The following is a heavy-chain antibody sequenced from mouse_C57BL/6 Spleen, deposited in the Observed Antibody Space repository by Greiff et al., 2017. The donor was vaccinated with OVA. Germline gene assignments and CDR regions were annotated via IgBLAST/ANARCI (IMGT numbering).Heavy chain of an antibody. CDR3: ARRGDGYSRYCDV. D-gene: IGHD2-3*01. J-gene: IGHJ1*03. Sequence: QVQLQQPGAELVRPGTSVKLSCKASGYTFTSYWMHWVKQRPGQGLEWIGVIDPSDSYTNYNQKFKGKATLTVDTSSSTAYMQLSSLTSEDSAVYYCARRGDGYSRYCDVWGTGTTVTVSS. CDR2: IDPSDSYT. V-gene: IGHV1-59*01. CDR1: GYTFTSYW.